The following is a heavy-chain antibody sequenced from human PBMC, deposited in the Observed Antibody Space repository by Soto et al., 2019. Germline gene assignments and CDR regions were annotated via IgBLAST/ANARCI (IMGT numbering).Heavy chain of an antibody. CDR3: ATGVIWIGYFTVDS. D-gene: IGHD3-3*01. V-gene: IGHV1-69*13. J-gene: IGHJ4*02. Sequence: SVKVSCKASGGSFGKSAINWVRQTPVQGLEWLGGFIPVYRTLNYAQKFQGRVTITADESTGTAYMTLSSLASDDTAVYYCATGVIWIGYFTVDSWGQGTRVTVSS. CDR2: FIPVYRTL. CDR1: GGSFGKSA.